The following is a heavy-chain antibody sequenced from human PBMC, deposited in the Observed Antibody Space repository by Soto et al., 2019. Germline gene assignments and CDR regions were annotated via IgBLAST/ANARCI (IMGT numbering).Heavy chain of an antibody. V-gene: IGHV3-23*01. Sequence: GGSLRLSCAASGFTFSSYAMSWVRQAPGKGLEWVSAISGSGGSTYYADSVKGRFTISRDNSKNTLYLQMNSLRAEDTAVYYCAKGGQRYCSSTSCYGSAFDIWGQGTMVTVSS. CDR1: GFTFSSYA. J-gene: IGHJ3*02. CDR2: ISGSGGST. D-gene: IGHD2-2*01. CDR3: AKGGQRYCSSTSCYGSAFDI.